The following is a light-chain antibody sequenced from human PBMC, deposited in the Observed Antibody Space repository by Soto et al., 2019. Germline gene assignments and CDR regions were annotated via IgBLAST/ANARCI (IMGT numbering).Light chain of an antibody. CDR2: DAS. V-gene: IGKV1-39*01. J-gene: IGKJ5*01. CDR3: QQYGNSPPGT. CDR1: QTISTY. Sequence: DIQMTQSPSSLSASVGDRVTITCRASQTISTYLNWYQQKPGKAPRLLIYDASSLLSGVPSRFSGSGSGTDFTLTISRLEPEDFAVYFCQQYGNSPPGTFGQGTRLEIK.